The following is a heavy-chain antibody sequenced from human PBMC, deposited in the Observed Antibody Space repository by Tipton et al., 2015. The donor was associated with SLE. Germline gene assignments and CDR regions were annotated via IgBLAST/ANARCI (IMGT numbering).Heavy chain of an antibody. D-gene: IGHD3-22*01. CDR1: GGSISSGSYY. CDR2: IYTSGST. Sequence: TLSLTCTVSGGSISSGSYYWSWIRQPAGEGLEWVGHIYTSGSTNYNPSLKSRGTISVDTSKNQLSLQLSSVTAADTAVYYCAREGNYYDSSGPFDIWGQGTMVTVSS. V-gene: IGHV4-61*09. CDR3: AREGNYYDSSGPFDI. J-gene: IGHJ3*02.